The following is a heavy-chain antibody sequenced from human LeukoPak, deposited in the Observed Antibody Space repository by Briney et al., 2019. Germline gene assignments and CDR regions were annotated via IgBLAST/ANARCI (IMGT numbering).Heavy chain of an antibody. D-gene: IGHD5-24*01. CDR2: ISYDGSNK. J-gene: IGHJ4*02. CDR3: AKDGRRQLNLYYFDY. Sequence: PGGSLRLSCAASGFTFSSYGMHWVRQAPGQGLEWVAVISYDGSNKYYADSVKGRFTVSRDNSKNTLYLQMNSLRAEDTAVYYCAKDGRRQLNLYYFDYWGQGTLVTVSS. V-gene: IGHV3-30*18. CDR1: GFTFSSYG.